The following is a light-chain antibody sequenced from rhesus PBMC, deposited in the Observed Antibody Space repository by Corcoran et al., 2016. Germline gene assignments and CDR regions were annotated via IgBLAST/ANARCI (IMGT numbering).Light chain of an antibody. CDR1: AGAVTIGDY. J-gene: IGLJ6*01. CDR2: DTT. CDR3: WLYYSGAHLV. V-gene: IGLV7-80*01. Sequence: QAVVTQEPSLTVSPGGPVTLTCASSAGAVTIGDYPHWFQQKPGQAPKTLIYDTTNKLSWPPARFSGSLHGGKAALTLSGAQPEDEAEYYSWLYYSGAHLVFGSGTRLTVL.